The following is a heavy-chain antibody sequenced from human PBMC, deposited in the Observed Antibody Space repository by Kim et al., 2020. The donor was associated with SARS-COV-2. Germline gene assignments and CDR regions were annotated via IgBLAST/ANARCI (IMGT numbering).Heavy chain of an antibody. D-gene: IGHD6-19*01. Sequence: GGSLRLSCAASGFTFSSYAMSWVRQAPGKGLEWVSAISGSGGSTYYADSVKGRFTISRDNSKNTLYLQMNSLRADDTAVYYCAKDALSYAAVDIYYYGMDVWGQGTTVTVSS. J-gene: IGHJ6*02. V-gene: IGHV3-23*01. CDR2: ISGSGGST. CDR1: GFTFSSYA. CDR3: AKDALSYAAVDIYYYGMDV.